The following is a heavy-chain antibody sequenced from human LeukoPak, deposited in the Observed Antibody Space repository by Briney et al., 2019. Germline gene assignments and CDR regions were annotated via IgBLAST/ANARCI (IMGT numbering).Heavy chain of an antibody. V-gene: IGHV3-21*01. CDR1: GFTFSSYS. Sequence: PGRSLRLSCAASGFTFSSYSMNWVRQAPGKGLEWVSSLSSNNNYIYYADSMKGRFTISRDNAKNSLYLQMNSLRAEDTAVYYCARDLRPGGMDVWGQGTTVTVSS. CDR3: ARDLRPGGMDV. CDR2: LSSNNNYI. J-gene: IGHJ6*02. D-gene: IGHD1-1*01.